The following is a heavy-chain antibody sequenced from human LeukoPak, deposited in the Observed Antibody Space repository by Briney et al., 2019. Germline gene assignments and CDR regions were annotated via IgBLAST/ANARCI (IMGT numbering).Heavy chain of an antibody. V-gene: IGHV7-4-1*02. CDR2: INTNTGNP. Sequence: ASVTVSFKSSGYAFTNYAVNWVRQAPGQGMEWVGWINTNTGNPTYSQGFPGRRVFSFDTSVSTAFLQIISLTAGDTAVYFCARERGDRDTFDIWGQGTMVTVSS. CDR1: GYAFTNYA. D-gene: IGHD7-27*01. CDR3: ARERGDRDTFDI. J-gene: IGHJ3*02.